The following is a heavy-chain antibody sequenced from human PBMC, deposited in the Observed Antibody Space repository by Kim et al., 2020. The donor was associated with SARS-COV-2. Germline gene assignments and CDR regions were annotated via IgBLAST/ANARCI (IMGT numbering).Heavy chain of an antibody. CDR1: GGSISSYY. V-gene: IGHV4-59*13. CDR2: IYYSGST. Sequence: SETLSLTCTVSGGSISSYYWSWIRQPPGKGLEWIGYIYYSGSTNYNPSLKSRVTISVDTSKNQFSLTLSSVTAADTAVYYCARVSKVKVTATPGYYYGMDVWGQGTTVTVSS. CDR3: ARVSKVKVTATPGYYYGMDV. J-gene: IGHJ6*02. D-gene: IGHD2-21*02.